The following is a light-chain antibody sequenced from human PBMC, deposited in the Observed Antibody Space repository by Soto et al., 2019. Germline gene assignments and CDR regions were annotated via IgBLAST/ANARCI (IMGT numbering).Light chain of an antibody. V-gene: IGKV1-9*01. CDR1: QTINKY. CDR2: AAT. J-gene: IGKJ1*01. CDR3: QQLNSYPPE. Sequence: QLTQSPSSLSASIGDRVTITCWATQTINKYLAWYQQKPGAAPKLLIYAATTLQSGVPSRFSGGASGTEFTLTISSLQSDDFATYYCQQLNSYPPEFGQGTKVDIK.